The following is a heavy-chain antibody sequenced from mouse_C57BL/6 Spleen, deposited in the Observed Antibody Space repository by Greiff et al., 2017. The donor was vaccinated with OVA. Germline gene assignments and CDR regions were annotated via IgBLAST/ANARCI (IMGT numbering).Heavy chain of an antibody. CDR1: GFTFSDYY. CDR2: INYDGSST. CDR3: ARGGITTVYFDY. V-gene: IGHV5-16*01. Sequence: EVKLMESEGGLVQPGSSMKLSCTASGFTFSDYYMAWVRQVPEKGLEWVANINYDGSSTYYLDSLKSRFIISRDNAKNILYLQMSSLKSEDTATYYCARGGITTVYFDYWGQGTTLTVSS. J-gene: IGHJ2*01. D-gene: IGHD1-1*01.